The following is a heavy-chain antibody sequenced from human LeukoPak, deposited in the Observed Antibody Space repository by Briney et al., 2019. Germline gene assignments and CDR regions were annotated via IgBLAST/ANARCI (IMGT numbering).Heavy chain of an antibody. V-gene: IGHV1-69*02. CDR3: ARGGGGYCTGGNCYYFDY. CDR2: IMPMLSIA. D-gene: IGHD2-15*01. CDR1: GGTFNSST. J-gene: IGHJ4*02. Sequence: SVKVSCKASGGTFNSSTLSWVRQAPGQGLEWMGRIMPMLSIAHYAQKFQGRVTITADKSTSTAYMELSSLRSEDTAVYYCARGGGGYCTGGNCYYFDYWGQGTLVTVSS.